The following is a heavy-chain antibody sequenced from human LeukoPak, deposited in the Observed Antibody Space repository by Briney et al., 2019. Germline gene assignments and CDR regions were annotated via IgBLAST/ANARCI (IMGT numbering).Heavy chain of an antibody. V-gene: IGHV3-74*01. CDR1: GFSFSSYW. J-gene: IGHJ4*02. CDR3: SVVVAATPK. CDR2: IYTDGSST. Sequence: GGSLRLSCAASGFSFSSYWMHWVRHAPGKGLVWVSRIYTDGSSTGYAVSVKGRFTISRDNAKNTLYLQMNSLRAEDTAVYYSSVVVAATPKWGQGTLVTVSS. D-gene: IGHD2-15*01.